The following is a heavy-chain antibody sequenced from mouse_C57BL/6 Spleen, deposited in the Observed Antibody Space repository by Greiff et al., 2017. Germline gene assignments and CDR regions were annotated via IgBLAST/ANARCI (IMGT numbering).Heavy chain of an antibody. CDR2: IYPGDGDT. D-gene: IGHD1-1*01. CDR1: GYAFSSSW. Sequence: QVQLQQSGPELVKPGASVKISCKASGYAFSSSWMNWVKQRPGKGLEWIGRIYPGDGDTNYNGKFKGKATLTADKSSSTAYMQLSSLTSEDSAVXFCARSGAIVAFDYWGQGTTLTVAS. V-gene: IGHV1-82*01. J-gene: IGHJ2*01. CDR3: ARSGAIVAFDY.